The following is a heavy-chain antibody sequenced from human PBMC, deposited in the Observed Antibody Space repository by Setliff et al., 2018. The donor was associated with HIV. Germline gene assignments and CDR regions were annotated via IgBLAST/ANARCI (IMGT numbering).Heavy chain of an antibody. CDR2: INHSGST. J-gene: IGHJ5*02. V-gene: IGHV4-34*01. CDR1: GGSFSDYY. Sequence: SETLSLTCAVYGGSFSDYYWSWIRQPPGKGLEWIGEINHSGSTNYNPSLKSRVTISVDTSKNQFSLKLSSVTAADTAVYYCARGGRSLAAQTWFDPWGQGTPVTVSS. D-gene: IGHD6-6*01. CDR3: ARGGRSLAAQTWFDP.